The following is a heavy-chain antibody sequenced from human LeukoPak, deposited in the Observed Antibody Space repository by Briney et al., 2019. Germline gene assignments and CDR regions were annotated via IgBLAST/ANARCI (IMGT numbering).Heavy chain of an antibody. V-gene: IGHV1-18*01. Sequence: SWXXQAPGQGLEXMGWISAYNGNTNYAQKLQGRVTMTTDTSTSTAYMELRSLRSDDTAVYYCARGPPLRYFDWLSHYYYYGMDVWGQGTTVTVSS. D-gene: IGHD3-9*01. CDR2: ISAYNGNT. CDR3: ARGPPLRYFDWLSHYYYYGMDV. J-gene: IGHJ6*02.